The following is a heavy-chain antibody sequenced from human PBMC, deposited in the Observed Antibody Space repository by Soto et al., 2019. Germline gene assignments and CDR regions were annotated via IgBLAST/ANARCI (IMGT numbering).Heavy chain of an antibody. V-gene: IGHV4-31*03. D-gene: IGHD2-15*01. CDR1: GGSISSGGYY. J-gene: IGHJ4*02. CDR3: ARSYGGNCDY. CDR2: IYYRGST. Sequence: QVQLQESGPGLVNPSQTLSLTCTVSGGSISSGGYYWSWIRQHPGKGLEWIGYIYYRGSTYYKSSLKSRVTISVDTSKNQFSLKLSSVTAADTAVYYCARSYGGNCDYCGQGTLVTVSS.